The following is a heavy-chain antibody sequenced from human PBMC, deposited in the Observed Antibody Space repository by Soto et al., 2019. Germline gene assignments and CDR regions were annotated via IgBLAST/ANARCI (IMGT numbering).Heavy chain of an antibody. CDR3: ATSDIVVVPAAIGWFDP. J-gene: IGHJ5*02. CDR1: GFTFSSYA. Sequence: GSLRLSCAASGFTFSSYAMSWVRQAPGKGLEWVSAISGSGGSTYYADSVKGRFTISRDNSKNTLYLQMNSLRAEDTAVYYCATSDIVVVPAAIGWFDPWGQGTLVTVSS. CDR2: ISGSGGST. D-gene: IGHD2-2*01. V-gene: IGHV3-23*01.